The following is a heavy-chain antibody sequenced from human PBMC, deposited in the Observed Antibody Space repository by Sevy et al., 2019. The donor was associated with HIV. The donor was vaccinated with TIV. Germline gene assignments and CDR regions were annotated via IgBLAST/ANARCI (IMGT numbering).Heavy chain of an antibody. CDR1: GGSISSYY. CDR3: ARDFGYSSTWYPHYFDY. D-gene: IGHD6-13*01. CDR2: LQSSGST. Sequence: SETLSLTCTVSGGSISSYYWGWIRQPAGKGLEWLGRLQSSGSTNYNPSLKSRLTMSVDTSKNQFSLKLNSVTAADTAVYYCARDFGYSSTWYPHYFDYWGQGLLVTVSS. J-gene: IGHJ4*02. V-gene: IGHV4-4*07.